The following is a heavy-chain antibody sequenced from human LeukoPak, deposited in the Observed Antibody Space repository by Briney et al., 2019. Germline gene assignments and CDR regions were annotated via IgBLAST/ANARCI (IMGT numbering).Heavy chain of an antibody. CDR1: GGSISSSSYY. V-gene: IGHV4-39*07. CDR2: IYYSGST. CDR3: ARLRSGMNYYYGMDV. D-gene: IGHD3-10*01. Sequence: PSETLSLTCTVSGGSISSSSYYWGWIRQPPGKGLEWIGSIYYSGSTYYNPSLKSRVTISVDTSKNQFSLKLSSVTAADTAVYYCARLRSGMNYYYGMDVWGQGTTVTVSS. J-gene: IGHJ6*02.